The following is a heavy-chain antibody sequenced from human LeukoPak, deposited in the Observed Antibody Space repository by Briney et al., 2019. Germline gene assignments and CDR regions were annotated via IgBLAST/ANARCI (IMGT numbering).Heavy chain of an antibody. CDR1: GGSISSNSHY. Sequence: SETLSLTCTVSGGSISSNSHYWGWIRQPPGKGLEWIAFIYYGGSTNYSPSLKSRLTISVDTSKNQFSLKLSSVTAADTAVYYCARPMPFDIWGQGTMVTVSS. CDR3: ARPMPFDI. CDR2: IYYGGST. J-gene: IGHJ3*02. V-gene: IGHV4-61*05.